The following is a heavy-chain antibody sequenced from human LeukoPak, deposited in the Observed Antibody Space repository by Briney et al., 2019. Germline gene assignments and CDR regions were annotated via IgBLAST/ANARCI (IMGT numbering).Heavy chain of an antibody. CDR1: GGSFSGYY. V-gene: IGHV4-34*01. CDR2: INHSGST. J-gene: IGHJ4*02. D-gene: IGHD5-18*01. CDR3: AREGPWSYGHYFDY. Sequence: PSETLSLTCAVYGGSFSGYYWSWIRQPPGKGLEWIGEINHSGSTNYNPSLKSRVTISVHTSKNQFSLKLSSVTAADTAVYYCAREGPWSYGHYFDYWGQGTLVTVSS.